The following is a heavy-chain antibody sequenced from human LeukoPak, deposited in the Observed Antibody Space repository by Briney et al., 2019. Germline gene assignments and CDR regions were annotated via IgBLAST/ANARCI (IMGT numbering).Heavy chain of an antibody. V-gene: IGHV3-74*01. CDR1: GNYW. CDR2: INSDGSWT. Sequence: GGSLRLSCAASGNYWMHWVRQAPGKGLVWVSHINSDGSWTSYADSVKGRFTISRDNAKNTVYLQMNNLRVEDTAVYYCVSFYETYWGRGTLVTVSS. CDR3: VSFYETY. J-gene: IGHJ4*02. D-gene: IGHD2-2*01.